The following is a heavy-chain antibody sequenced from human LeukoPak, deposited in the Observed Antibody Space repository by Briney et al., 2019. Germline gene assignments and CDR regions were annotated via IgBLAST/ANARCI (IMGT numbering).Heavy chain of an antibody. J-gene: IGHJ6*02. CDR1: GFTFSSYG. CDR3: ARDAYYYDSSGWGASYYGMDV. D-gene: IGHD3-22*01. Sequence: GGSLRLSCAASGFTFSSYGMHWVRQAPGKGLEWVAVIWYDGSNKYYADSVKGRFTISRDNSKNTLYLQMNSLRAEDTAVYYCARDAYYYDSSGWGASYYGMDVWGQGTTVTVSS. V-gene: IGHV3-33*01. CDR2: IWYDGSNK.